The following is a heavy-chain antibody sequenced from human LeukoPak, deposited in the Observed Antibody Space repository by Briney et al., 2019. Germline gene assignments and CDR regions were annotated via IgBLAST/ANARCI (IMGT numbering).Heavy chain of an antibody. CDR1: GFTFSSYE. CDR3: ARVGVSYDRSGYEDY. J-gene: IGHJ4*02. V-gene: IGHV3-48*03. Sequence: GGSLRLSCAASGFTFSSYEMNWVRQAPGKGLEWVSYISSSGSTIYYADSVKGRFTISRDNAKNSLYLQMNSLRAEDTAVYYCARVGVSYDRSGYEDYWGQGTLVTVSS. D-gene: IGHD3-22*01. CDR2: ISSSGSTI.